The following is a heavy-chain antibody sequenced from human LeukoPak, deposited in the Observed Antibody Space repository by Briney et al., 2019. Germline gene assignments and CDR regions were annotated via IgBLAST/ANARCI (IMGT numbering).Heavy chain of an antibody. CDR2: VFHSGST. V-gene: IGHV4-38-2*01. D-gene: IGHD2-2*01. CDR1: GYSISSDHY. J-gene: IGHJ4*02. CDR3: ARSLSTAGINY. Sequence: PSETLSLTCAVSGYSISSDHYWGWIRQPPGKGLEWIGSVFHSGSTYYNPSLKSRVTISVDTSKNHFSLNLRSVTAADTAVYYGARSLSTAGINYWGQGTLVTVSS.